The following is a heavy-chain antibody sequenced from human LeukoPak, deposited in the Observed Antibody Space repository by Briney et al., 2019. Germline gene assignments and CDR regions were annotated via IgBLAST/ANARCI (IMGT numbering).Heavy chain of an antibody. J-gene: IGHJ3*02. D-gene: IGHD2-15*01. V-gene: IGHV4-30-4*08. Sequence: PSETLSLTCTVSGGSISSGDYYWSWIRQPPGKGLEWIGYIYYSGSTYYNPSLKSRVTISVDTSKTQFSLQLSSVTAADTAVYYCARDPGYCSGGSCYGHDAFDIWGQGTMVTVSS. CDR2: IYYSGST. CDR1: GGSISSGDYY. CDR3: ARDPGYCSGGSCYGHDAFDI.